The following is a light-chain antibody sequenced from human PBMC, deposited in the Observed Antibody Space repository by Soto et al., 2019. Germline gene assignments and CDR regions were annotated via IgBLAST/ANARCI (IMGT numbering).Light chain of an antibody. Sequence: DIVLTQSPATLSLSPGESATLSCRASQSVDGTYITWYQQKSGQAPRLLIYGTSGRATGIPDRFSGSGSGTDFTLTISRLEPEDFAVYFCQHYDSSRTFGQGTKLEIK. J-gene: IGKJ1*01. V-gene: IGKV3-20*01. CDR3: QHYDSSRT. CDR1: QSVDGTY. CDR2: GTS.